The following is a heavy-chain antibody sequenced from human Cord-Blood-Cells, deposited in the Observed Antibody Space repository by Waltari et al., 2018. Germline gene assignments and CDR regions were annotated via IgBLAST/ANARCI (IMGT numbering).Heavy chain of an antibody. D-gene: IGHD1-26*01. CDR3: ASIRYSGSYYDY. V-gene: IGHV3-30-3*01. CDR2: ISYDGSNK. CDR1: GFTFSSYA. Sequence: QVQLVESGGGVVQPGRSLRLSCASSGFTFSSYAMPWVRQAPGKGLEWVAVISYDGSNKYYADAVKGRFTISRDNSKNTLYLQMNSLRAEDTAVYYCASIRYSGSYYDYWGQGTLVTVSS. J-gene: IGHJ4*02.